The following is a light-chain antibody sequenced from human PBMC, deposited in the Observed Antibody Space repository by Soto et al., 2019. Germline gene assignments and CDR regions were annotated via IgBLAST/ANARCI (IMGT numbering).Light chain of an antibody. Sequence: EIVMTQSPATLSVSPGERATLSCRASQSVSSNLAWYQQKPGQAPRLLIYGASTRAAGIPARFSGRGSGTDFPPTIITPHSEDFAVYYCQQYNNCPPCTFGHATKLPIK. CDR2: GAS. J-gene: IGKJ2*02. CDR1: QSVSSN. CDR3: QQYNNCPPCT. V-gene: IGKV3-15*01.